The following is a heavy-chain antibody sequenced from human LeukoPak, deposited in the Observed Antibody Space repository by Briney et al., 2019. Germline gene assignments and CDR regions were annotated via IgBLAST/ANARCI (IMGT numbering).Heavy chain of an antibody. CDR1: GFPVSSNY. CDR2: IHSDGIGT. Sequence: GGSLRLSCAASGFPVSSNYMSWVRQAPGKGLEWVSRIHSDGIGTSYADSVRGRFTISRDNAKNTVYLQMNSLRAEDTAVYYCARDQGSFDYWGQGTLVTVSS. V-gene: IGHV3-74*01. J-gene: IGHJ4*02. CDR3: ARDQGSFDY.